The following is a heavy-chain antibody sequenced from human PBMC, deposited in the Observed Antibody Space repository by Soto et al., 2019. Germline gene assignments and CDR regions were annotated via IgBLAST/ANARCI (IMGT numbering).Heavy chain of an antibody. CDR2: IRSQVFGGTA. J-gene: IGHJ4*02. CDR1: GFTFGDYA. CDR3: TRAGCGGPCYPPRFYDY. Sequence: GGSLRLSCTASGFTFGDYAMSWVRQAPGEGLEWVGFIRSQVFGGTAEHAASVKGRFTISRDDSKGIAYLQMNSLKTEDTAVYFCTRAGCGGPCYPPRFYDYWGQGSLVTASS. D-gene: IGHD2-21*02. V-gene: IGHV3-49*04.